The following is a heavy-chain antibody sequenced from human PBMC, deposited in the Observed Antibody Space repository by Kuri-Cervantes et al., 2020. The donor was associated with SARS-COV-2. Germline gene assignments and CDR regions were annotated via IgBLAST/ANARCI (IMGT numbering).Heavy chain of an antibody. CDR2: IYHSGST. CDR3: ARGSSSHRPFDY. D-gene: IGHD6-6*01. CDR1: GGSISSGGYY. Sequence: SCTVSGGSISSGGYYWSWIRQPPGKGLEWIGYIYHSGSTYYNPSLKSRVTISVDTSKNQFSLKLSSVTAADTAVYYCARGSSSHRPFDYWGQGTLVTVSS. V-gene: IGHV4-30-2*01. J-gene: IGHJ4*02.